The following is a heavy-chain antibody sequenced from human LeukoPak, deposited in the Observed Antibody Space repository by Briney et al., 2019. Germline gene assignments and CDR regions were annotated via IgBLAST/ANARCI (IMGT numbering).Heavy chain of an antibody. CDR2: MNPNSGNT. CDR3: ARGVRGVAGTFDY. Sequence: ASVKVSCKASGYTFTSYDINWVRQAPGQGLEWMGWMNPNSGNTGYAQKFQGRVTMTRNTSIRTAYMELSSLRSEDTAVYYCARGVRGVAGTFDYWGQGTLVTVSS. D-gene: IGHD6-19*01. V-gene: IGHV1-8*01. CDR1: GYTFTSYD. J-gene: IGHJ4*02.